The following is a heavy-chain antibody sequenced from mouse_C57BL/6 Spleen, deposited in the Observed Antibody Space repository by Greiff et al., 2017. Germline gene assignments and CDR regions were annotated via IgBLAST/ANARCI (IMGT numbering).Heavy chain of an antibody. CDR3: AREDDSGFDY. V-gene: IGHV5-4*01. J-gene: IGHJ2*01. CDR1: GFTFSSYA. D-gene: IGHD2-4*01. Sequence: EVHLVESGGGLVKPGGSLKLSCAASGFTFSSYAMSWVRQTPEQRLEWVATISDGGSYTYYPDNVKGRFTITRDNAKNNLYLQMSQLKSEDTARYYWAREDDSGFDYWGQGTTLTVSS. CDR2: ISDGGSYT.